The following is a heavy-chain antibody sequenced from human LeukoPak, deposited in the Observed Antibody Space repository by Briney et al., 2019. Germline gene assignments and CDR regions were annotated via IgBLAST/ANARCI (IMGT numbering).Heavy chain of an antibody. V-gene: IGHV3-30-3*01. CDR2: ISYDGSNK. Sequence: GGSLRLSCAASGFTFSSYAMHWVRQAPGKGLEWVAVISYDGSNKYYADSVKGRFTISRDNSKNTLYLQMNSLRAEDTAVYYCARIYFDWLLYYYYGMDVWGQGTTVTVS. CDR1: GFTFSSYA. J-gene: IGHJ6*02. CDR3: ARIYFDWLLYYYYGMDV. D-gene: IGHD3-9*01.